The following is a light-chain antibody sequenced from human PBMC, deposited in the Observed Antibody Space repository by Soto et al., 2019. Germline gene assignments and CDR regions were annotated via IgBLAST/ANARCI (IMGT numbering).Light chain of an antibody. CDR1: HDISNY. CDR3: QQYENLPPT. Sequence: DIQRTQSPSSLSASVGDRVTITCQAIHDISNYLNWYQQKPGKAPKLLIYDASNVETGVPSRFSGSGSGTDYTLTISSLQPEDVATYYCQQYENLPPTFGGGTRVQIK. CDR2: DAS. J-gene: IGKJ4*01. V-gene: IGKV1-33*01.